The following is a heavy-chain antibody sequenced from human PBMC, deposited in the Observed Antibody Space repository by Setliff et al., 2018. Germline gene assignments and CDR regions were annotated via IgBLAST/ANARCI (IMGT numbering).Heavy chain of an antibody. D-gene: IGHD3-3*01. Sequence: SETLSLTCTVSGGSISSGGYYWSWIRQHPGKGLEWIGYIYYSGSTNYNPSLKSRVTISVDTSKNQFSLKLSSVTAADTAVYYCARVPNFWSGYSDYWGQGTLVTVSS. V-gene: IGHV4-61*08. CDR2: IYYSGST. CDR1: GGSISSGGYY. J-gene: IGHJ4*02. CDR3: ARVPNFWSGYSDY.